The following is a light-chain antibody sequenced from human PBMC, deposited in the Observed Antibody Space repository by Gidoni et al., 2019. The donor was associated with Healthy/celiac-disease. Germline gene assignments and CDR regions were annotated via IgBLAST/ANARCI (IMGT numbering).Light chain of an antibody. CDR2: AAS. Sequence: DIQMTQSPSSLSASVGDRVTITCRASQSISSDLNWSQQKPGKAPKLLIYAASSLQSGVPSRFIGSGSGTDVTLTISSLQPEDFATYYCQQSYSTLTWTFGQGTKVEIK. CDR1: QSISSD. CDR3: QQSYSTLTWT. V-gene: IGKV1-39*01. J-gene: IGKJ1*01.